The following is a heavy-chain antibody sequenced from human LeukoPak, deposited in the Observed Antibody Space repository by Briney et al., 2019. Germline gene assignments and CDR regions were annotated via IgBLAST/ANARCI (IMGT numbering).Heavy chain of an antibody. D-gene: IGHD3-22*01. Sequence: PGGSLKLSCAASGFTFSSYSMNWVRQAPGKGLEWVSSISSSRSYIYYADSVKGRFTITRDNSENTLYLQMHSLRAEDTAVYYCARDRPNYYGSDGHYYRRDGDYWGRGTLVSVSS. V-gene: IGHV3-21*04. CDR2: ISSSRSYI. J-gene: IGHJ4*02. CDR1: GFTFSSYS. CDR3: ARDRPNYYGSDGHYYRRDGDY.